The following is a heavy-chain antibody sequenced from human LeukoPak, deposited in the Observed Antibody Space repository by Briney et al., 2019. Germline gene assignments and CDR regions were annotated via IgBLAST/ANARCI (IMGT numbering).Heavy chain of an antibody. D-gene: IGHD2-2*01. V-gene: IGHV3-23*01. J-gene: IGHJ4*02. CDR3: AKPYRFCSSTSCYLFFDY. CDR2: ISGSGGST. CDR1: GFTFSSYA. Sequence: GGSLRLSCAASGFTFSSYAMSWVRQAPGKGLEWVSAISGSGGSTYYADSVKGRFTISRDNSKNTLYLQMNSLRAEDTAVYYCAKPYRFCSSTSCYLFFDYWGQGTLVTVSS.